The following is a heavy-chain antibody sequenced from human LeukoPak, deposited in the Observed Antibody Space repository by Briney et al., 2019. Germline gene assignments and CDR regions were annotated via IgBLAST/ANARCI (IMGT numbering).Heavy chain of an antibody. CDR2: IYYSGST. J-gene: IGHJ4*02. Sequence: PSETLSLTCAVSGGSISSGGYSWSWIRQPPGKGLEWIGYIYYSGSTNYNPSLKSRVTISVDTSKNQFSLKLSSVTAADTAVYYCARHVRYSGWYSIWGQGTLVTVSS. D-gene: IGHD6-19*01. V-gene: IGHV4-61*08. CDR1: GGSISSGGYS. CDR3: ARHVRYSGWYSI.